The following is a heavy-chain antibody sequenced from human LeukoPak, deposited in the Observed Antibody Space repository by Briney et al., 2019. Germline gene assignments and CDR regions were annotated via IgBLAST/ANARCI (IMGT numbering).Heavy chain of an antibody. CDR3: VRDVIDPTTTVRGVRGD. D-gene: IGHD3-10*01. J-gene: IGHJ4*02. Sequence: GGSLTLSCAASGFRFSSYWIHWVRHAPGKGPVWVSRINDDGSNPIYADSVKGRFTISRDNAKNTVDLQINSLTVEDTAMYYCVRDVIDPTTTVRGVRGDWGQGTLVTVSS. CDR1: GFRFSSYW. V-gene: IGHV3-74*01. CDR2: INDDGSNP.